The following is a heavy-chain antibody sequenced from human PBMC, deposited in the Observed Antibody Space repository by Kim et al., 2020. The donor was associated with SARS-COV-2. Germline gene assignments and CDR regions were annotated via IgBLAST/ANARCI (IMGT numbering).Heavy chain of an antibody. CDR2: IIPIFGTA. D-gene: IGHD3-10*01. CDR1: GGTFSSYA. J-gene: IGHJ4*02. Sequence: SVKVSCKASGGTFSSYAISWVRQAPGQGLEWMGGIIPIFGTANYAQKFQGRVTITADESTSTAYMELSSLRSEDTAVYYCASPLGVRGDPGLFDYWGQGTLVTVSS. CDR3: ASPLGVRGDPGLFDY. V-gene: IGHV1-69*13.